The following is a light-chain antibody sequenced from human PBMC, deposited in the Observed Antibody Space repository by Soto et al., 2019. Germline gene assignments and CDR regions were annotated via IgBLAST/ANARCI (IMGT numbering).Light chain of an antibody. CDR3: PHYASSPKT. V-gene: IGKV1-5*03. CDR2: KAS. CDR1: QDISNC. J-gene: IGKJ4*02. Sequence: DIQMTQYPSSGSSSVRERVNISVRASQDISNCLTWYQQKPGKAPKLLIYKASSLERGVPSRFSGSGSGTEFTFTISSLQPDDFATYSCPHYASSPKTFGGGTKVDIK.